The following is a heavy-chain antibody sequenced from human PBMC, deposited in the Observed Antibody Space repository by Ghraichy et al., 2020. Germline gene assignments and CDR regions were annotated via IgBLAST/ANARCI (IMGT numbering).Heavy chain of an antibody. CDR2: ISSSSSYI. J-gene: IGHJ6*02. CDR3: ARPHSYDILTGYWFYGMDV. D-gene: IGHD3-9*01. V-gene: IGHV3-21*01. CDR1: GFTFSSYS. Sequence: GGSLRLSCAASGFTFSSYSMNWVRQAPGKGLEWVSSISSSSSYIYYADSVKGRFTISRDNAKNSLYLQMNSLRAEDTAVYYCARPHSYDILTGYWFYGMDVWGQGTTVTVSS.